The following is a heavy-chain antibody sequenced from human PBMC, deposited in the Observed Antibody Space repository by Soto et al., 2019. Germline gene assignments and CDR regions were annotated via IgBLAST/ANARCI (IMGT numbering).Heavy chain of an antibody. CDR2: ISAYNGNT. Sequence: ASVKVSCKASGYTFTSYGISWVRQAPGQGLEWMGWISAYNGNTNYAQKLQGRVTMTTDTSTSTAYMELRSLRSDDTAVYYCARDPLGRYFDWLHFDYWGQGTLVTVSS. CDR1: GYTFTSYG. V-gene: IGHV1-18*01. D-gene: IGHD3-9*01. J-gene: IGHJ4*02. CDR3: ARDPLGRYFDWLHFDY.